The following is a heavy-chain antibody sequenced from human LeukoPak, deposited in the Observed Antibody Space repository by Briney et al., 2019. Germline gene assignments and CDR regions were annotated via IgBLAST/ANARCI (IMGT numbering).Heavy chain of an antibody. CDR1: GFTVSGNY. CDR2: LNSGGST. J-gene: IGHJ6*02. CDR3: ASRDKGYYYGMDV. D-gene: IGHD5-24*01. V-gene: IGHV3-66*01. Sequence: GGSLRLSCAASGFTVSGNYMSWVRQAPGKGLEWVSLLNSGGSTYYADSVKGRFSISRDNSKNTLYLQMNSLRAEDTSVYYCASRDKGYYYGMDVWGQGTTVTVSS.